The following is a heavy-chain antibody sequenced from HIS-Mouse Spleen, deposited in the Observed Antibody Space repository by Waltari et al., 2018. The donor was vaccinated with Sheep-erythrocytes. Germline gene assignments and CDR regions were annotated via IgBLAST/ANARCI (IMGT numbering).Heavy chain of an antibody. CDR3: ARDEGTYYDFWSGYPPSYYFDY. D-gene: IGHD3-3*01. CDR2: IYYSGST. J-gene: IGHJ4*02. CDR1: GGSISSSSYY. V-gene: IGHV4-39*07. Sequence: QLQLQESGPGLVKPSETLSLTCTVSGGSISSSSYYWGWIRQPPGKGLERIGSIYYSGSTSYNPSLKSRVTISVDTSMNLFSLKLSSVTAADTAVYYCARDEGTYYDFWSGYPPSYYFDYWGQGTLVTVSS.